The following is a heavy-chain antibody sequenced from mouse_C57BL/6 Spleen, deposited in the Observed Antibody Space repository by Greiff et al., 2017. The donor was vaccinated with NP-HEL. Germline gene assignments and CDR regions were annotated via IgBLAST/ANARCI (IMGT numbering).Heavy chain of an antibody. CDR3: ARVTTHAMDY. V-gene: IGHV5-4*03. CDR1: GFTFSSYA. CDR2: ISDGGSYT. J-gene: IGHJ4*01. Sequence: EVMLVESGGGLVKPGGSLKLSCAASGFTFSSYAMSWVRQTPEKRLEWVATISDGGSYTYYPDNVKGRFTISRDNAKNNLYLQMSHLKSEDTAMYYCARVTTHAMDYWGQGTSVTVSS. D-gene: IGHD2-3*01.